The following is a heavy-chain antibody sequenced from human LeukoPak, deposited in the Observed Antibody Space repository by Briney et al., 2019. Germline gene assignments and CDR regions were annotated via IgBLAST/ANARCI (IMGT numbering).Heavy chain of an antibody. D-gene: IGHD3-22*01. CDR1: GFAVSSNY. Sequence: PGGSLRLSCAASGFAVSSNYMSWVRQAPGKGLEWVSVIYSGGGTYYANSVKGRFTISRDNSKNTPYLQMNSLRAEDTAVYYCARGGRYYDSSGYYHDAFDIWGQGTMVTVSS. CDR2: IYSGGGT. V-gene: IGHV3-53*01. J-gene: IGHJ3*02. CDR3: ARGGRYYDSSGYYHDAFDI.